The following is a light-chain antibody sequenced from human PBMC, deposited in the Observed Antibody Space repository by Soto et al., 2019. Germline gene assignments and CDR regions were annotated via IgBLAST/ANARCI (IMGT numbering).Light chain of an antibody. CDR2: GAS. Sequence: EIVMTQSPGTLSVSPGERVTVRCRASQGVGSNLAWYQQKSGQAPRLLIYGASTRASGIRGRFSGSGSGTEFTFPIGKLQCEDFGDYYCQEYDAWPLTFGGGTKVELK. J-gene: IGKJ4*02. V-gene: IGKV3-15*01. CDR3: QEYDAWPLT. CDR1: QGVGSN.